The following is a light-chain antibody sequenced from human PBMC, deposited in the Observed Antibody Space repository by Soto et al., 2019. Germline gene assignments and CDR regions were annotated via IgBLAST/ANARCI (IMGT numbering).Light chain of an antibody. CDR2: DAF. J-gene: IGKJ5*01. CDR1: QSVSTY. V-gene: IGKV3-20*01. CDR3: QQYGSSLFT. Sequence: EIVLTQSPATLSLSPGERATLSCRASQSVSTYLAWYQQKPGQAPRLLIYDAFNRATGVPARFRGSGSGTDFTLTISRLEPEDFAVYYCQQYGSSLFTFGQGTRLEI.